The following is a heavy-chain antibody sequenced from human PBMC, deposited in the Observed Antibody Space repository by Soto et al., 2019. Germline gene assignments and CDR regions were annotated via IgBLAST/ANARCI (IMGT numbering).Heavy chain of an antibody. CDR2: IKTSGDTT. CDR1: GSTFSNAW. J-gene: IGHJ4*02. D-gene: IGHD2-21*02. Sequence: GGSLRLSCAASGSTFSNAWTSWVRQAPGKGLEWVSTIKTSGDTTFYADPVKGRFTTSRDDSKNTLYLQMNSLRAEDTATYYCTKDVTGDIGADFWGQGTPVTVSS. CDR3: TKDVTGDIGADF. V-gene: IGHV3-23*05.